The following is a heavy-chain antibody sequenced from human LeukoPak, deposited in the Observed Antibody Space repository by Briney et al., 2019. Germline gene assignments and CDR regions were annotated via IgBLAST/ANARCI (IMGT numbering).Heavy chain of an antibody. CDR3: ARSQYSSSSRFDP. CDR2: MNPNSGNT. Sequence: ASVKVSCKASGYTFTSYDINWVRQATGQGLEWMGWMNPNSGNTGYAQKFQGRVTMTRNTSISTAYLELSSLRSEDTAVYYCARSQYSSSSRFDPWGQGTLVTVSS. V-gene: IGHV1-8*01. CDR1: GYTFTSYD. D-gene: IGHD6-6*01. J-gene: IGHJ5*02.